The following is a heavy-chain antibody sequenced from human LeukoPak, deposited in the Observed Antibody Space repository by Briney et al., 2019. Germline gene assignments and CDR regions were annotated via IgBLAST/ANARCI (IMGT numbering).Heavy chain of an antibody. CDR3: AKDRRYCSGGSCWGMDY. CDR1: GFTFSSHR. J-gene: IGHJ4*02. D-gene: IGHD2-15*01. CDR2: IKKDGSVK. Sequence: GGSLRLSCAASGFTFSSHRMSWVRQAPGKGLEWVANIKKDGSVKYYVDSVKGRFTISRDNSKNTLYLQMNSLRAEDTAVYYCAKDRRYCSGGSCWGMDYWGQGTLVTVSS. V-gene: IGHV3-7*01.